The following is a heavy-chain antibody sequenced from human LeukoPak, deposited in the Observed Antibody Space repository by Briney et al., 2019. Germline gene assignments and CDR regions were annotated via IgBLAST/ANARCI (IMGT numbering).Heavy chain of an antibody. CDR2: INQDGNEK. CDR1: GFTFSSYW. CDR3: ARGGVNTMVRGVIRYYYMDV. V-gene: IGHV3-7*03. Sequence: PGGSLRLSCAASGFTFSSYWMNWVRQAPGKGLEWVANINQDGNEKYYVDSVKGRFTISRDNAKNSLYLQMNSLRAEDTAVYYCARGGVNTMVRGVIRYYYMDVWGKGTTVTISS. D-gene: IGHD3-10*01. J-gene: IGHJ6*03.